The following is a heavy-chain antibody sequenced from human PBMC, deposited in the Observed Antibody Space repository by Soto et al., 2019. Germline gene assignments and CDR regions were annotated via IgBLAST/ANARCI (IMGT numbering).Heavy chain of an antibody. CDR2: ITGSGDNT. D-gene: IGHD6-19*01. CDR1: GFTFSSYA. Sequence: EVQLLESGGGLVQPGTSLRLSCAASGFTSSGFTFSSYAMSWVRQAPGKGLEWVSSITGSGDNTYYADSVKGRFTISRDNSKNTLFLQMNSLRADDTAGYYCAKDRAAVAPRVRFDPWGQGTLVTVSS. CDR3: AKDRAAVAPRVRFDP. V-gene: IGHV3-23*01. J-gene: IGHJ5*02.